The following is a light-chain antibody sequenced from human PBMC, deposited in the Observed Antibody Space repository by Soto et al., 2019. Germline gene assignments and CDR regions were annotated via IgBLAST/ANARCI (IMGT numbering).Light chain of an antibody. J-gene: IGKJ5*01. CDR1: QSCTTR. V-gene: IGKV3-20*01. CDR2: GAS. Sequence: NGLPQSPGNLSFSPGERVTLSCGASQSCTTRLAWYQLKPGQAPTLLMSGASNRASGVPVRFSGSGSGTDFTLTITRLEPEDFALYYCQQYGGSPITFGLGTRLEI. CDR3: QQYGGSPIT.